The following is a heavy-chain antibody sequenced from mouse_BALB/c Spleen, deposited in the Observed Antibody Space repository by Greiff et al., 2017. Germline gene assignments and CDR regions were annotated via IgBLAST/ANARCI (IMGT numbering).Heavy chain of an antibody. CDR2: ISSGGSTT. CDR3: SREGELPLYYYAMDY. D-gene: IGHD2-3*01. Sequence: EVQVVESGGGLVQPGGSRKLSCAASGFTFSSFGMHWVRQAPEKGLEWVAYISSGGSTTYYADTVKGRFTISRDNPKNTLFLQMTSLRSEDTAMYYCSREGELPLYYYAMDYWGQGTSVTVSA. CDR1: GFTFSSFG. J-gene: IGHJ4*01. V-gene: IGHV5-17*02.